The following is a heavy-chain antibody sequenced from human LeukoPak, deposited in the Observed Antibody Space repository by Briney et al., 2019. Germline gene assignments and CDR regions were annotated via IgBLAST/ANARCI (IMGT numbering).Heavy chain of an antibody. V-gene: IGHV4-39*01. D-gene: IGHD6-6*01. CDR2: ISHTGTT. CDR3: ATREHHVLRTPGDY. Sequence: SETLSLTCTVSGGSITISDYYWGWIRLPPGKGLEWIGTISHTGTTYYNPSLQSRVTISVDKSKNQFSLKLSPVTAADTAVYYCATREHHVLRTPGDYWGQGTLVTVSS. CDR1: GGSITISDYY. J-gene: IGHJ4*02.